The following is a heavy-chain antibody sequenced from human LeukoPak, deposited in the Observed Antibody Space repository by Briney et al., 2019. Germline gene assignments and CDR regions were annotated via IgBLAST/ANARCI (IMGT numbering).Heavy chain of an antibody. CDR1: GGSLSSYY. CDR3: ARDTHYDILTGYYYDAFDI. D-gene: IGHD3-9*01. Sequence: SESLSLTCTVSGGSLSSYYGSWVRHPPGEGLEWIGYIYYSGSTNYNPSLKSRATISVDTSKNQFSLKLSSVTAADTGVYYCARDTHYDILTGYYYDAFDIWGQGTMVTVSS. V-gene: IGHV4-59*01. J-gene: IGHJ3*02. CDR2: IYYSGST.